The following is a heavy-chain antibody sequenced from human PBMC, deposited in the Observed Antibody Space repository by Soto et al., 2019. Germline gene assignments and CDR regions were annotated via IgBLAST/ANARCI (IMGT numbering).Heavy chain of an antibody. CDR2: ISSSSSYI. CDR3: ASFGGRDACDI. Sequence: EVQLVESGGGLVKPGGSLRLSCAASGFTFSSYSMNWVRQAPGKGLEWVSSISSSSSYIYYADAVKGRFTISRDNAKNSLYLQMNSLRAEDTAVYYCASFGGRDACDIWGQGTMVTVSS. J-gene: IGHJ3*02. V-gene: IGHV3-21*01. CDR1: GFTFSSYS. D-gene: IGHD3-16*01.